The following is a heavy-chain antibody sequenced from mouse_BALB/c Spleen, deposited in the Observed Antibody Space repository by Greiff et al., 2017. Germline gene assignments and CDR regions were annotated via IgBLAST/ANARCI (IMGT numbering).Heavy chain of an antibody. CDR2: IWAGGST. J-gene: IGHJ2*01. D-gene: IGHD2-4*01. V-gene: IGHV2-9*02. CDR3: ARAYYDYDGGYFDY. CDR1: GFSLTSYG. Sequence: VKLMESGPGLVAPSQSLSITCTVSGFSLTSYGVHWVRQPPGKGLEWLGVIWAGGSTNYNSALMSRLSISKDNSKSQVFLKMNSLQTDDTAMYYCARAYYDYDGGYFDYWGQGTTLTVSS.